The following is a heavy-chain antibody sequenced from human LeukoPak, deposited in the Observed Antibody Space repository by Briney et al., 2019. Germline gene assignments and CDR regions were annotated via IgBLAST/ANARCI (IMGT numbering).Heavy chain of an antibody. J-gene: IGHJ3*02. D-gene: IGHD5-18*01. Sequence: GGSLRPSCAASEFTFSSYAMSWVRQAPGKGLEWVSAISGSGGSAYYADSVKGRFTISRDNSENTLYLQLNSLRAEDTAVYYCAKVARSGYGYSFDYWGAFDIWGQGTMVTVSS. CDR1: EFTFSSYA. CDR2: ISGSGGSA. V-gene: IGHV3-23*01. CDR3: AKVARSGYGYSFDYWGAFDI.